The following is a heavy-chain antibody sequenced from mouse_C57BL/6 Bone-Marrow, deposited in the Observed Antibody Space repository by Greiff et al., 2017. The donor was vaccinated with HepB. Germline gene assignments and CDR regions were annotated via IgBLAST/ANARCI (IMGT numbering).Heavy chain of an antibody. V-gene: IGHV1-80*01. J-gene: IGHJ2*01. CDR1: GYAFSSYW. CDR2: IYPGDGDT. CDR3: AKGEVGYLYYFDY. D-gene: IGHD3-1*01. Sequence: VMLQQSGAELVKPGASVKISCKASGYAFSSYWMNWVKQRPGKGLEWIGQIYPGDGDTNYNGKFKGKATLTADKSSSTAYMQLSSLTSEDSAVYFCAKGEVGYLYYFDYWGQGTTLTVSS.